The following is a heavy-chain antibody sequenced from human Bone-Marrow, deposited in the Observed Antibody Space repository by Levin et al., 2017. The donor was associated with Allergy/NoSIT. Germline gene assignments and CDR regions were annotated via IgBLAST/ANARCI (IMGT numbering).Heavy chain of an antibody. V-gene: IGHV4-34*01. CDR1: GGSFSGSY. CDR3: ARSSWDLFYWYFDL. Sequence: SQTLSLTCAVYGGSFSGSYWSWLRQPPGKGLEWIGEINHSGSTNYNPSLKSRVTISVDTSKNQFSLKLSSVTAADTAVYYCARSSWDLFYWYFDLWGRGTLVTVSS. J-gene: IGHJ2*01. D-gene: IGHD6-13*01. CDR2: INHSGST.